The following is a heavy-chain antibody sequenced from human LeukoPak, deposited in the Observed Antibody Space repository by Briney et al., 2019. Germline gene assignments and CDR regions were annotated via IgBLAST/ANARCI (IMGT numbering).Heavy chain of an antibody. J-gene: IGHJ5*02. V-gene: IGHV1-2*02. CDR2: INPNSGGT. CDR1: GYTFTGYY. Sequence: ASVKVSCKASGYTFTGYYMHWVRQAPGQGLEWMGWINPNSGGTNYAQKFQGRVTMTRDTSISTAYMELSRLRSDDTAVYYCARDFEVWELLRWFDPWGQGTLVTVSS. D-gene: IGHD1-26*01. CDR3: ARDFEVWELLRWFDP.